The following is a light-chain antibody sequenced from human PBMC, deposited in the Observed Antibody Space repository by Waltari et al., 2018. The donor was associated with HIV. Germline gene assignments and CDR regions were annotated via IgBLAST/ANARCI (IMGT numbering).Light chain of an antibody. CDR1: SSNIGAGYD. Sequence: QSVLAQPPSVSGAPGQRVTISCTGSSSNIGAGYDVHWYQQLPGTAPKFLIYGNTHRPSGVPDRFSGSKSGSSASLAITGLQAEDEADYYCQSYDTSLSAYVFGTGTKVTVL. CDR3: QSYDTSLSAYV. V-gene: IGLV1-40*01. CDR2: GNT. J-gene: IGLJ1*01.